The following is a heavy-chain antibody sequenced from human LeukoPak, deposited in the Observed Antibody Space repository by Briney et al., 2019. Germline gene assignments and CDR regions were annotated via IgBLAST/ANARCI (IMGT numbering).Heavy chain of an antibody. J-gene: IGHJ4*02. CDR3: AKGEFWSAYYN. D-gene: IGHD3-3*01. CDR2: ISDAAGTT. V-gene: IGHV3-23*01. Sequence: GVSLRLSCAASGFTFSTFAMNWVRQTPGKGLEWVSTISDAAGTTYYADSVRGRFTISRDNSKNTLYLQMNSLRAEDTAVYYCAKGEFWSAYYNWGQGTLVTVSS. CDR1: GFTFSTFA.